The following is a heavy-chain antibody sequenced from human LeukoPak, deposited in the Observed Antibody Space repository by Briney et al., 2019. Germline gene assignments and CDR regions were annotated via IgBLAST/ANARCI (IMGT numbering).Heavy chain of an antibody. D-gene: IGHD5-24*01. Sequence: GEALSLSGQGFQYTFTTSWIGSVRQWTGKGLEWMAIIYAGNSDTKYSLPLQGQVSISTDRSLSTAYLQWSSLQASDTAIYYCAILNHPDGRVYWGQGTPVTVSS. CDR3: AILNHPDGRVY. V-gene: IGHV5-51*01. CDR1: QYTFTTSW. CDR2: IYAGNSDT. J-gene: IGHJ4*02.